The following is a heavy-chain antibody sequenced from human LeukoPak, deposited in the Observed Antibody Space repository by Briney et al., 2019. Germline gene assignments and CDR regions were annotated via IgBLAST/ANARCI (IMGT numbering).Heavy chain of an antibody. J-gene: IGHJ4*02. CDR2: IYTNTGNP. D-gene: IGHD3-22*01. CDR1: GYTFTDYP. CDR3: ARGYDTTGYYPY. Sequence: GASVKVSCKTSGYTFTDYPINWVRQAPGQGLDLMGWIYTNTGNPTYVQGFTGRFVFSLDTSVSTAYLQINSLKAEDTAVYYCARGYDTTGYYPYWGQGTQVTVSS. V-gene: IGHV7-4-1*02.